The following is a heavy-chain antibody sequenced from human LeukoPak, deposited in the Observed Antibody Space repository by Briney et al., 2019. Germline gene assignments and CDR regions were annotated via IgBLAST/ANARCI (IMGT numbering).Heavy chain of an antibody. CDR1: GFTVSSYY. J-gene: IGHJ4*02. CDR3: ARSSLCSSTSCYQIGGPFDY. CDR2: VYSGGGT. Sequence: GGSLRLSCAASGFTVSSYYMSWVRQAPGKGLEWVSVVYSGGGTYYADSVKGRFTISRDISKNTLYLRMNSLRGEDTAMYYCARSSLCSSTSCYQIGGPFDYWGQGTLVTVSS. V-gene: IGHV3-53*01. D-gene: IGHD2-2*01.